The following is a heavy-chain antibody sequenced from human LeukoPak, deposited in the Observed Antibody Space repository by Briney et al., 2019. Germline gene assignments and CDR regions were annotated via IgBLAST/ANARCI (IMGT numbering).Heavy chain of an antibody. CDR3: ARTYSPEYGMDV. V-gene: IGHV3-33*01. D-gene: IGHD4-11*01. Sequence: GGSLRLSCAASGFTFSGYGMHWVRQAPGKGLEWVAVIWYDGSNKYYADSVRGRFTISRDNSKNTLYLQMNSLRAEDTAVYYCARTYSPEYGMDVWGQGTTVTVSS. J-gene: IGHJ6*02. CDR2: IWYDGSNK. CDR1: GFTFSGYG.